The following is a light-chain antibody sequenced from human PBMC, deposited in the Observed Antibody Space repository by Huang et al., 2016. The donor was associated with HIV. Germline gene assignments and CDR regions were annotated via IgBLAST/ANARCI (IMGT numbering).Light chain of an antibody. CDR3: HQYYATGT. Sequence: DIVMTQSPDSLAVSLGERATINCKSSQSLLYSSNNTNYLAWYQHKPGQPPKLLIYWASTRESGVPDRFSGSGSETDFTLTISSLQAEDVAVYYCHQYYATGTFGQETKVEI. CDR1: QSLLYSSNNTNY. J-gene: IGKJ1*01. V-gene: IGKV4-1*01. CDR2: WAS.